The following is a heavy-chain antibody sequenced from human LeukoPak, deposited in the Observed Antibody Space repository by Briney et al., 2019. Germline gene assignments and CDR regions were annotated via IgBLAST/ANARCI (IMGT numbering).Heavy chain of an antibody. CDR2: ISYDGSNK. J-gene: IGHJ3*02. CDR3: AKLSIAAAGTPDAFDI. V-gene: IGHV3-30*18. D-gene: IGHD6-13*01. CDR1: GFTFSSYG. Sequence: GGSLRLSCAASGFTFSSYGMHWVRQAPGKGLEWVAVISYDGSNKYYADSVKGRFTISRDNSKNTLYLQMNSLRAEDTAVYYCAKLSIAAAGTPDAFDIWGQGTMVTVSS.